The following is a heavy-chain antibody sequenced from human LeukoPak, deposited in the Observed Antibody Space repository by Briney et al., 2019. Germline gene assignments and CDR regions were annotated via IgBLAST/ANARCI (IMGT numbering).Heavy chain of an antibody. V-gene: IGHV3-74*01. CDR3: AKVRTRIQLWPYYMDV. D-gene: IGHD5-18*01. J-gene: IGHJ6*03. Sequence: GGSLRLSCAASGFTFSTYWMHWVRQAPGKGLVWVSRINTDGSSTNYADSVKGRFTISRDNSKNTLYLQMNSLRAEDTAVYYCAKVRTRIQLWPYYMDVWGKGTTVTVSS. CDR2: INTDGSST. CDR1: GFTFSTYW.